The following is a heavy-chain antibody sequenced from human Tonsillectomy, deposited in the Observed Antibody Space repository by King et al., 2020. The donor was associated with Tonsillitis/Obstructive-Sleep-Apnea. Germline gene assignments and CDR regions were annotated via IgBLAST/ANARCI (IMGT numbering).Heavy chain of an antibody. V-gene: IGHV3-73*01. J-gene: IGHJ4*02. CDR2: IRSKANSYGK. Sequence: VQLVESGGGLVQPGGSLKLSCAASGFTFSDSTMHWVRQASGKGLEWVGRIRSKANSYGKVYAASVKGRFTISREDSKNTAYLQMNSLKTEDTAVYHCTTGYGDYWGQGTLVTVSS. D-gene: IGHD5-12*01. CDR3: TTGYGDY. CDR1: GFTFSDST.